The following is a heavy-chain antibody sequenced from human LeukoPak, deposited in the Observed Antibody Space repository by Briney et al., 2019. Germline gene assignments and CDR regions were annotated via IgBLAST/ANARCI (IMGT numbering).Heavy chain of an antibody. D-gene: IGHD2-21*02. Sequence: ASVKVSCKASGYTFTGYYMHWVRQAPGQGLEWMGWINPNSGGTNYAQKFQGRVTMTRDTSISTAYMELSRLRSDDTAVYYCASGYCGGDCSHPLRYWGQGTLVTVSS. CDR1: GYTFTGYY. CDR3: ASGYCGGDCSHPLRY. V-gene: IGHV1-2*02. J-gene: IGHJ4*02. CDR2: INPNSGGT.